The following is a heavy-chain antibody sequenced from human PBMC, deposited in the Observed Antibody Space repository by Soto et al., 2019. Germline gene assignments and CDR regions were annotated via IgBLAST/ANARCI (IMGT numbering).Heavy chain of an antibody. CDR1: GGTYSSYA. Sequence: SVKVSCKASGGTYSSYAISWVRQAPGQGLEWMGGIIPIFGTANYAQKFQGRVTITADESTSTAYMELSSLRSEDTAVYYCARGDTAMVFDYYGMDVWGQGTTVTVSS. V-gene: IGHV1-69*13. J-gene: IGHJ6*02. CDR2: IIPIFGTA. CDR3: ARGDTAMVFDYYGMDV. D-gene: IGHD5-18*01.